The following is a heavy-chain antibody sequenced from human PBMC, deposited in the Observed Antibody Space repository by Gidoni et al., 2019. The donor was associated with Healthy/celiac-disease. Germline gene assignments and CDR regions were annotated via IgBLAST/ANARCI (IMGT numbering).Heavy chain of an antibody. J-gene: IGHJ4*02. V-gene: IGHV1-18*04. Sequence: QVQLVQSGAEVTKPGASVTVSCKASGYTFTSYGISWVRQAPGQGLEWMGWNSAYNGNTNYAQKLQGRVTMTTDTTTNTAYMELRSLRSDDTAEYYCARDLDITMIVPPGYWGQGTLVTVSS. CDR2: NSAYNGNT. CDR3: ARDLDITMIVPPGY. D-gene: IGHD3-22*01. CDR1: GYTFTSYG.